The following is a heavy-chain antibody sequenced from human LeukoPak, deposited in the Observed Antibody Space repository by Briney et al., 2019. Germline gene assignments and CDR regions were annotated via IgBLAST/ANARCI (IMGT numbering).Heavy chain of an antibody. D-gene: IGHD6-19*01. CDR2: ISYDGSNK. CDR1: GFTFSSYA. V-gene: IGHV3-30-3*01. J-gene: IGHJ6*02. Sequence: GGSLRLSCAASGFTFSSYAMHWVRQAPGKGLEWGAVISYDGSNKYYADSVKGRFTISRDNAKNSMYLQMNSLRAEDTAVYYCAREPVAGPYYYYGMDVWGQGTTVTVSS. CDR3: AREPVAGPYYYYGMDV.